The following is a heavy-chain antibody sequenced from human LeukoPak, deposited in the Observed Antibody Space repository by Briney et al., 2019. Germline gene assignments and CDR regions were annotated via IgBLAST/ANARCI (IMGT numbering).Heavy chain of an antibody. CDR1: GGTFSSYA. Sequence: ASVKVSCKASGGTFSSYAISWVRQAPGQGLEWMGGIIPIFGTANYAQKFQGRVTITTDESTSTAYMELSSLRSEDTAVYYCARERWSGSVLDYWGQGTLVTVSS. V-gene: IGHV1-69*05. CDR3: ARERWSGSVLDY. D-gene: IGHD3-3*01. CDR2: IIPIFGTA. J-gene: IGHJ4*02.